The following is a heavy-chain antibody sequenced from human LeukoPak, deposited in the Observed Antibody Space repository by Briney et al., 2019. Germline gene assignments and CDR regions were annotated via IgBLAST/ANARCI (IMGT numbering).Heavy chain of an antibody. D-gene: IGHD3-9*01. Sequence: ASVKVSCKASGYTFTSYDINWVRQATGQGLEWMGWMNPNSGNTGYARKFQGRVTMTRNTSISTAYMELSSLRSEDTAVYYCARANHFDWSAAYYYYYYMDVWGKGTTVTISS. J-gene: IGHJ6*03. CDR1: GYTFTSYD. CDR3: ARANHFDWSAAYYYYYYMDV. CDR2: MNPNSGNT. V-gene: IGHV1-8*01.